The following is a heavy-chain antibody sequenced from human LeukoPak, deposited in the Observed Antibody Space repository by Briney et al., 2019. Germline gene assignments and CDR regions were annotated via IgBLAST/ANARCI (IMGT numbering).Heavy chain of an antibody. V-gene: IGHV4-39*07. Sequence: PSETLSLTCSVSGGSISSTSYYWGWIRQPPGKGLEWIVSIYYSGSTYYSPSLKSRVTISVDTSKNQFSLKLSSVTAADAAVYYCARGGYSSGWYLREKDYFDYWGQGTLVTVSS. CDR3: ARGGYSSGWYLREKDYFDY. J-gene: IGHJ4*02. CDR1: GGSISSTSYY. CDR2: IYYSGST. D-gene: IGHD6-19*01.